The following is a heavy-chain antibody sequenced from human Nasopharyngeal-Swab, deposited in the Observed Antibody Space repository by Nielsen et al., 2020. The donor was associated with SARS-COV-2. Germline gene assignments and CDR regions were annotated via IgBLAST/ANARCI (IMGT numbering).Heavy chain of an antibody. CDR1: GFTFSSYE. D-gene: IGHD6-19*01. CDR3: AREVAGMDH. V-gene: IGHV3-48*03. J-gene: IGHJ4*02. CDR2: ISSHGSTI. Sequence: GGSLSLSCAVSGFTFSSYEMNWVRQAPGKGLEWVSYISSHGSTIYYADSVKGRFTISRDNARNSRYLQMNSLRDEDTAVYYCAREVAGMDHWGQGTLVTVSS.